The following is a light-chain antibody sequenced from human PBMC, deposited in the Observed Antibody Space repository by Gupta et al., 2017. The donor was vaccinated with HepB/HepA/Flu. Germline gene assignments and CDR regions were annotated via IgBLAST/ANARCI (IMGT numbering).Light chain of an antibody. V-gene: IGLV1-44*01. CDR3: AAWDDSLNGYV. J-gene: IGLJ1*01. CDR2: GDY. Sequence: QSVLTQPPSASGTPGQRVTISCSGSSSNIENNNVNWYQHLPGTAPKLLMYGDYQRPSGVPDRFFGSKSGTSASLAISGLQSEDEANYYCAAWDDSLNGYVFGTGTKVTVL. CDR1: SSNIENNN.